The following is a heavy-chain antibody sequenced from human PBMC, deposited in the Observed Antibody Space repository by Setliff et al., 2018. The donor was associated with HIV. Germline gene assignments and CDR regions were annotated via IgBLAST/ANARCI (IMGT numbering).Heavy chain of an antibody. CDR2: IYGSGST. CDR1: GDSIGTYS. CDR3: ARRAVQDGTVTSSNWFES. J-gene: IGHJ5*01. Sequence: SETLSLTCAVSGDSIGTYSWHWLRQPPGKGLEWIGYIYGSGSTGYNPSLTSRVTMSTDTPNNRFALKLTSVTAADTAVYSCARRAVQDGTVTSSNWFESWGQGTLVTVSS. V-gene: IGHV4-4*09. D-gene: IGHD1-7*01.